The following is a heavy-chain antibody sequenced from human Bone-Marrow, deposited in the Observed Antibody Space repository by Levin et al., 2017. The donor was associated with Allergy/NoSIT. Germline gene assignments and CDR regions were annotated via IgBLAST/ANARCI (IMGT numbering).Heavy chain of an antibody. Sequence: TLSLTCTFSGFSLTTTEMRVGWIRQPPGKALEWLARIDWDDTKFYNTALKTRLTISKDTSKSQVVLTMTNMDPVDTAIYYCARIRGSYYVFPDYWGQGTLVIVSS. CDR3: ARIRGSYYVFPDY. V-gene: IGHV2-70*04. CDR1: GFSLTTTEMR. J-gene: IGHJ4*02. D-gene: IGHD3-10*01. CDR2: IDWDDTK.